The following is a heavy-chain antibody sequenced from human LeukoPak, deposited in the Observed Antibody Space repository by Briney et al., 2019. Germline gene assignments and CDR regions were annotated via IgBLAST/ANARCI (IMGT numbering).Heavy chain of an antibody. D-gene: IGHD4-23*01. Sequence: SETLSLTCTVSGGSISSYYWSWIRQPAGKGLEWIGRIYTSGSTNYNPSLKSRVAMSVDTSKNQFSLKLSSVTAADTAVYYCARDTVAYYYYYMDVWGKGTTVTISS. J-gene: IGHJ6*03. V-gene: IGHV4-4*07. CDR1: GGSISSYY. CDR2: IYTSGST. CDR3: ARDTVAYYYYYMDV.